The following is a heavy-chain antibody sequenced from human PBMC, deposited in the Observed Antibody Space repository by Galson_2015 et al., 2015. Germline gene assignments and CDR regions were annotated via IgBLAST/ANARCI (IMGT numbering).Heavy chain of an antibody. CDR2: IYSKTDGGTR. CDR1: GFTFSDYY. J-gene: IGHJ4*02. Sequence: SLRLSCAASGFTFSDYYVSWIRQAPGKGLEWVGRIYSKTDGGTREYAAPVKGRFIISRDDSRNTVSLQMNSLKTEDTAVYYCTTSPNYTNSYFDYWGQGTLVTVSS. D-gene: IGHD2-2*02. CDR3: TTSPNYTNSYFDY. V-gene: IGHV3-15*01.